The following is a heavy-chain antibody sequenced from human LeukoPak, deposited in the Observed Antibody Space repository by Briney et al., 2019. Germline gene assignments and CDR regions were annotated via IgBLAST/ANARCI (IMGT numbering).Heavy chain of an antibody. CDR2: IKGKSDGGTT. V-gene: IGHV3-15*01. Sequence: GGSLRLSCAASGFTFSNAWMSWVRQAPGKGLEWVGRIKGKSDGGTTDYAAPVKGRFTISRDDSRNTLYLQMNSLKTEDTAVYYCTTGAYSSSYYFDYWGQGTLVTVSS. D-gene: IGHD6-6*01. CDR1: GFTFSNAW. J-gene: IGHJ4*02. CDR3: TTGAYSSSYYFDY.